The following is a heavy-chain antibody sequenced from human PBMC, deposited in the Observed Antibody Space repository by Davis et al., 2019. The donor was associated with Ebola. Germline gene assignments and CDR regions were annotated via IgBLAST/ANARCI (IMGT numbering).Heavy chain of an antibody. CDR2: ISYDGSNK. CDR1: GFTFSSYG. CDR3: AKGPEPHGMDV. V-gene: IGHV3-30*18. Sequence: GESLKISCAASGFTFSSYGMHWVRQAPGKGLEWVAVISYDGSNKYYADSVKGRFTISRDNSKNTLYLQMNSLRAEDTAVYYCAKGPEPHGMDVWGKGTTVTVSS. J-gene: IGHJ6*04. D-gene: IGHD1-14*01.